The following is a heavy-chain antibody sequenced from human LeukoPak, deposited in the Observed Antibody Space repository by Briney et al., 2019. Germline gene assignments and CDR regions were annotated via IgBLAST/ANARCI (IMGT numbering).Heavy chain of an antibody. V-gene: IGHV3-21*01. D-gene: IGHD6-19*01. CDR3: ARAGSGWYYFDF. CDR2: ISSSSSYI. Sequence: GGSLRLSCAASGFTFSSYSMNWVRQAPGKRLECVSSISSSSSYIYYADSVKGRFTISRENAKNSLYLQMNSLRDGDTAVYYCARAGSGWYYFDFWGQGALVTVSP. J-gene: IGHJ4*02. CDR1: GFTFSSYS.